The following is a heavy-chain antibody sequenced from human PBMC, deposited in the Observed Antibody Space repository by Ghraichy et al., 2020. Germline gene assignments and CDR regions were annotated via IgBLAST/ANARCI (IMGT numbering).Heavy chain of an antibody. J-gene: IGHJ6*02. CDR2: INPSGGST. Sequence: ASVKVSCKASGYTFTSYYMHWVRQAPGQGLEWMGLINPSGGSTSYAQKFQGRVTMTRDTSTSTVYMELSSLRSEDTAVYYCARGGMGEQQLVPPLDYYYGMDVWGQGTTVTVSS. V-gene: IGHV1-46*01. CDR3: ARGGMGEQQLVPPLDYYYGMDV. CDR1: GYTFTSYY. D-gene: IGHD6-13*01.